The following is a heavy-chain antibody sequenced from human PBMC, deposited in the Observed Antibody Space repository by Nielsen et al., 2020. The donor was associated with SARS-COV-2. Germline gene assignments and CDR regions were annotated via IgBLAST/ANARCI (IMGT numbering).Heavy chain of an antibody. D-gene: IGHD3-22*01. J-gene: IGHJ4*02. V-gene: IGHV4-39*01. CDR2: TYYSGAT. Sequence: SETLSLTCTVSGGSISSRSYYWGWIRQPPGKGLEWIGSTYYSGATFYNPSLKSRVTISGDMSKNQISLKLTSVIAADTAVYYCARISQNSRGDYSAFDYWGQGTLVTVSS. CDR1: GGSISSRSYY. CDR3: ARISQNSRGDYSAFDY.